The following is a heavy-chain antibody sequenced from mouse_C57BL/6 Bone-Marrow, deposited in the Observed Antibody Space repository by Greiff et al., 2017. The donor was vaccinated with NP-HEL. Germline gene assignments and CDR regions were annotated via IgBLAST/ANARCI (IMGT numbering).Heavy chain of an antibody. CDR3: ATPRDGYYYFDY. CDR1: GYTFTSYW. J-gene: IGHJ2*01. V-gene: IGHV1-52*01. D-gene: IGHD2-3*01. Sequence: VQLQQPGAELVRPGSSVKLSCKASGYTFTSYWMHWVKQRPIQGLEWIGNIDPSDSETHYNQKFKDKATLTVDKSSSTAYMQLSSLTSEDSAVYYCATPRDGYYYFDYWGQGTTLTVSS. CDR2: IDPSDSET.